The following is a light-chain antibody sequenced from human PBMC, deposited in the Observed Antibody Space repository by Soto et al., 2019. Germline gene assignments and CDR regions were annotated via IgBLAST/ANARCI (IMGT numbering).Light chain of an antibody. CDR3: SEQGDSNPYI. CDR2: DVN. Sequence: QSALTQPPSASGSPGQSVAISCTGTASDIGGYTFVSWYQQHPGKAPKLLISDVNKRPSGVPDRFSGSKSGNTSSLTGAELHQEDEDDYYCSEQGDSNPYIFGSGTKFT. CDR1: ASDIGGYTF. J-gene: IGLJ1*01. V-gene: IGLV2-8*01.